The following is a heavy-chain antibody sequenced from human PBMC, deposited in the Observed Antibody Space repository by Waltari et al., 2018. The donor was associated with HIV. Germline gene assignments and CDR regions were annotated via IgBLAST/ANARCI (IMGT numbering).Heavy chain of an antibody. CDR3: ARGPQDYPKYYFDY. D-gene: IGHD4-17*01. V-gene: IGHV1-8*01. Sequence: QVQLVQSGAEVKKPGASVKDPCKATGYTFTRYASNWGRQATGQGLEWLGWMNPNSGNTGYAQRFQGRVTMTRNTSISTAYMELSSLRSEDTAVYFCARGPQDYPKYYFDYWGQGTLVTVSS. CDR1: GYTFTRYA. CDR2: MNPNSGNT. J-gene: IGHJ4*02.